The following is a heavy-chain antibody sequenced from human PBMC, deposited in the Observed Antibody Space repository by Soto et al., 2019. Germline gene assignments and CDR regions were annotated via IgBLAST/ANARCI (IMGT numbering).Heavy chain of an antibody. V-gene: IGHV1-69*01. CDR3: ARSSTTLVRGADYTMDV. Sequence: QVQLVQSGAEVKKPGSSVKVSCKASGGTFSSYAISCVRQAPGQGLEWMGGIIPFFGTANYAQKFQDRVTITADESTSTAYMELSSLRSEDTAVYYCARSSTTLVRGADYTMDVWGQGTTVTVSS. CDR2: IIPFFGTA. CDR1: GGTFSSYA. D-gene: IGHD3-10*01. J-gene: IGHJ6*02.